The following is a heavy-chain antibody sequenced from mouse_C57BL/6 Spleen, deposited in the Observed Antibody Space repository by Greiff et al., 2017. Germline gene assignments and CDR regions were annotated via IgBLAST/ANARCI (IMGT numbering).Heavy chain of an antibody. Sequence: QVQLQQPGAELVRPGSSVKLSCKASGYTFTSYWMDWVKQRPGQGLEWIGNIYPSDSETHYNQKFKDKATLTVDKSSSTAYMQLSSLTSEDSAVYYCAVGNPWCAYWGQGTLVTVSA. D-gene: IGHD2-1*01. CDR2: IYPSDSET. V-gene: IGHV1-61*01. CDR1: GYTFTSYW. CDR3: AVGNPWCAY. J-gene: IGHJ3*01.